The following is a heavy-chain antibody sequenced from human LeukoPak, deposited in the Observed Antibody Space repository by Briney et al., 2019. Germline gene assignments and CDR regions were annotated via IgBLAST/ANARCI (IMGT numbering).Heavy chain of an antibody. CDR1: GFTFNIYW. J-gene: IGHJ5*02. V-gene: IGHV3-74*01. D-gene: IGHD3-22*01. CDR3: ARDGYYSLDP. CDR2: IHSDGTTT. Sequence: GGSLRLSCEASGFTFNIYWMNWVRLAPGKGLVSVSRIHSDGTTTSYADSVKGRFTISRDNAKNTVYLQMNNLRAEDTAVYFCARDGYYSLDPWGQGTQVTVSS.